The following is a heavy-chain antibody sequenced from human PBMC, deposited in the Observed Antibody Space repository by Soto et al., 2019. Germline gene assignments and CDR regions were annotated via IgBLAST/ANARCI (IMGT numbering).Heavy chain of an antibody. V-gene: IGHV4-34*01. Sequence: PSETLSLTCAVYGGSSSGHSWTWIRQSPGKGLEWIGDINHSGRVNYSPSLKGRVTISLDTSKNQFSLTLSAVTAADTAMYYCSTRAYDTNGYYRFDPWGQGTLVTVS. D-gene: IGHD3-22*01. CDR2: INHSGRV. CDR3: STRAYDTNGYYRFDP. CDR1: GGSSSGHS. J-gene: IGHJ5*01.